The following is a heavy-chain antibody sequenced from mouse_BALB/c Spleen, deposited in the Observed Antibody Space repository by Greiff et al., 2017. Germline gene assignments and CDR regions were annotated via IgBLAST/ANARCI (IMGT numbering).Heavy chain of an antibody. D-gene: IGHD2-5*01. Sequence: EVKLVESGGGLVQPGGSLKLSCAASGFTFSSYTMSWVRQTPEKRLEWVAYISNGGGSTYYPDTVKGRFTISRYNAKNTLYLQMSSLKSEDTAMYYYSIQLYFSSYFDFWGAGTTVTVSS. CDR2: ISNGGGST. CDR3: SIQLYFSSYFDF. J-gene: IGHJ1*01. CDR1: GFTFSSYT. V-gene: IGHV5-12-2*01.